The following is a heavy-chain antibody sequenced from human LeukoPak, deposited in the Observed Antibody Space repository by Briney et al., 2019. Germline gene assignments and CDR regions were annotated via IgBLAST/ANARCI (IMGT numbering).Heavy chain of an antibody. V-gene: IGHV3-48*04. CDR2: ISSSGSTI. CDR3: ARFGHTYGMDV. Sequence: GGSLRLSCEASGFTFSSYGIHWVRQAPGKGLEWVSYISSSGSTIYYADSVKGRFTISRDNAKNLLYLQMNSLRAEDTAVYYCARFGHTYGMDVWGQGTTVTVSS. CDR1: GFTFSSYG. D-gene: IGHD3-16*01. J-gene: IGHJ6*02.